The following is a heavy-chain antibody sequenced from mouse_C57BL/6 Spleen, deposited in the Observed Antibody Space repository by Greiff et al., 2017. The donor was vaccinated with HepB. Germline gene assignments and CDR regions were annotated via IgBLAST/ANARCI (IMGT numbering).Heavy chain of an antibody. Sequence: QVQLQQSGPELVKPGASVKISCKASGYAFSSSWMNWVKQRPGKGLEWIGRIYPGDGDTNYNGKFKGKATLTADKSSSTAYMQLSSLTSEDSVVYFCARRGPFAYWGQGTLVTVSA. CDR1: GYAFSSSW. CDR3: ARRGPFAY. J-gene: IGHJ3*01. CDR2: IYPGDGDT. V-gene: IGHV1-82*01.